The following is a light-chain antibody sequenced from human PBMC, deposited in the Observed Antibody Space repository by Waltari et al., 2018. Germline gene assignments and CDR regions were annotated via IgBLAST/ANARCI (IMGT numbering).Light chain of an antibody. CDR1: QSILAW. J-gene: IGKJ1*01. Sequence: DIQVTQSPYTLSASVGDRVTITCRARQSILAWLAWYQQKPGKAPRLLIYKASNLESGVPSRFSGSGSGTEFTLTISSLQADDFATYYCLQYNSYPWTFGQGTKVEIK. CDR3: LQYNSYPWT. V-gene: IGKV1-5*03. CDR2: KAS.